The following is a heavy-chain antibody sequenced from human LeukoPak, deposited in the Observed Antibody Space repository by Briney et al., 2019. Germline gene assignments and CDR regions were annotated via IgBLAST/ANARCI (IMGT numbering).Heavy chain of an antibody. Sequence: SETLSLTCTVSGGSISSYYWSWIRQPPGKGLEWIGYIDSTGTTNYNPSLKSRVTITTDTSKNQFSLKLSSVTAADTAVYYCARFNGPKTDYYYMDVWGKGTTVIVSS. V-gene: IGHV4-59*01. D-gene: IGHD2-8*01. CDR3: ARFNGPKTDYYYMDV. CDR1: GGSISSYY. CDR2: IDSTGTT. J-gene: IGHJ6*03.